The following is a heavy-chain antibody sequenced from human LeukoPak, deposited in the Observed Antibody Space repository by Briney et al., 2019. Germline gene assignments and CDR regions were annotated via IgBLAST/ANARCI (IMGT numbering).Heavy chain of an antibody. Sequence: GRSLRLSCAASGFTFSTYGMHWVRQAPGKGLEWVAFIRTNGNNRNNPDPVKGRFPISRTHAKNTLYRQMSSLTAEAPAGYYCAKGVVPGTTYFQHWGQGTLVTVSS. CDR1: GFTFSTYG. J-gene: IGHJ1*01. D-gene: IGHD2-15*01. CDR2: IRTNGNNR. V-gene: IGHV3-30*02. CDR3: AKGVVPGTTYFQH.